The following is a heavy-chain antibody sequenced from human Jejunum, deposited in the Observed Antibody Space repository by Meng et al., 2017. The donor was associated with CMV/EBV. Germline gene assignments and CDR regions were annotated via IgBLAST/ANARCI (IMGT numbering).Heavy chain of an antibody. Sequence: QVQLQESGPGLVRPSETLSLTCTVSGASLSSGTYYWSWIRQPPGKGLEWIATVYYTGRTTYSPSLKSRLTISVDTSENQFSLKLTSATAADTAVYHCARAVRGDSTFDFWGQGTLVTVSS. J-gene: IGHJ4*02. CDR2: VYYTGRT. D-gene: IGHD2-21*01. V-gene: IGHV4-61*01. CDR3: ARAVRGDSTFDF. CDR1: GASLSSGTYY.